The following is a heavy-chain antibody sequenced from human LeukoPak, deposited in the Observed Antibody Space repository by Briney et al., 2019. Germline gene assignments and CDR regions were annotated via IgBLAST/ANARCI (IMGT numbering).Heavy chain of an antibody. J-gene: IGHJ6*01. CDR3: AMRSGRNYSGVDV. CDR1: GGPTSGYY. D-gene: IGHD1-26*01. CDR2: TYYSGRT. Sequence: SETLSLTCTVSGGPTSGYYWNWIRQPPGKGLEWIGYTYYSGRTNYNPSLKSRVTISVDTSKNQFSLNLSCVSAADTAVYYCAMRSGRNYSGVDVWGQGTTVTVSS. V-gene: IGHV4-59*08.